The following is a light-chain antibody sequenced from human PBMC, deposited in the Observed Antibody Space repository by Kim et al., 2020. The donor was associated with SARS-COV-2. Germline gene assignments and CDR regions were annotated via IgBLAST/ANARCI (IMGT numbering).Light chain of an antibody. CDR3: QSYDSSLRGSYV. Sequence: VTLSCTGSSSNIGAGYDVHWYQQLPGTAPKLLIYGNSNRPSGVPDRFSGSKSGTSASLAITGLQAEDEADYYCQSYDSSLRGSYVFGTGTKVTVL. J-gene: IGLJ1*01. CDR1: SSNIGAGYD. V-gene: IGLV1-40*01. CDR2: GNS.